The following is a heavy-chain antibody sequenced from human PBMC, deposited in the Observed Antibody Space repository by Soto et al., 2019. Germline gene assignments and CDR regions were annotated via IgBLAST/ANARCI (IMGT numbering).Heavy chain of an antibody. Sequence: GGSLRLSCAASGFTFSSYSMNWVRQAPGKGLEWVSYISSSSSTIYYADSVKGRFTISRDNAKNSLYLQMNSLRDEDTAVYYCARDLQGPYDSSGYDALDIWGQGTMVTVSS. CDR1: GFTFSSYS. CDR3: ARDLQGPYDSSGYDALDI. D-gene: IGHD3-22*01. V-gene: IGHV3-48*02. J-gene: IGHJ3*02. CDR2: ISSSSSTI.